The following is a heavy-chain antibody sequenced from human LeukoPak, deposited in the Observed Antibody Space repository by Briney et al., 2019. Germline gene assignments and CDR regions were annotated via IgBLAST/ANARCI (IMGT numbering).Heavy chain of an antibody. Sequence: GASVKVSCKASGYTFTSYGISWVRQAPGQGLEWMGWISAYNGNTNYAQKLQGRVTMTTDTSTSTAYMELRSLRSDDTAVYYCARDGTATFGVVIIPFDYWGQGTLVTVSS. J-gene: IGHJ4*02. CDR2: ISAYNGNT. CDR3: ARDGTATFGVVIIPFDY. V-gene: IGHV1-18*01. CDR1: GYTFTSYG. D-gene: IGHD3-3*01.